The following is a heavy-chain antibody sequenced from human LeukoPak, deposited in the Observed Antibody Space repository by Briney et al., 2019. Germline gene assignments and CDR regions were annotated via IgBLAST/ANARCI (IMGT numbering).Heavy chain of an antibody. V-gene: IGHV3-13*01. J-gene: IGHJ4*02. CDR1: GLTFSTYD. D-gene: IGHD2-2*01. Sequence: GGSLRLSCAASGLTFSTYDMLWVRQATGKGLVWVSAIGTVGDTYYQGSVKGRFTISRENAKNSVYLQMNNLRAGDTAVYSCARDQRAVVVPAAIVFDYWGQGTLVTVSS. CDR2: IGTVGDT. CDR3: ARDQRAVVVPAAIVFDY.